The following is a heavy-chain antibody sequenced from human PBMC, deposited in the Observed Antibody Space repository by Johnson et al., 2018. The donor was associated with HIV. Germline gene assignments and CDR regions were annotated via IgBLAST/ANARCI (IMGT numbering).Heavy chain of an antibody. CDR2: VKSKTDGGTI. V-gene: IGHV3-15*01. J-gene: IGHJ3*02. CDR3: TTRSALWFGDLHVFGDGFDI. Sequence: MLLVESGGGSVKSGGSLRVSCAASGFTFSNAWMSWVRQAPGKGLEWVGRVKSKTDGGTIDYAAAVKGRFIISRDESKYTLYLQMNGLKTEDTAVYYCTTRSALWFGDLHVFGDGFDIWGQGTMVTVSS. D-gene: IGHD3-10*01. CDR1: GFTFSNAW.